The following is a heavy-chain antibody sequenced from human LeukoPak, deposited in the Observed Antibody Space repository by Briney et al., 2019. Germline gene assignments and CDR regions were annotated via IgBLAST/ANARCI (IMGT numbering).Heavy chain of an antibody. Sequence: GGSLRLSCAASGFTVSSNYMTWVRQAPGKGLEWVSVIYTGGNTYYADSVKGRFSISRDNSKNTLYLQMNSLRAEDTAVYYCARDPGLLWFGELYPLDYWGQGTLVTVSS. CDR2: IYTGGNT. D-gene: IGHD3-10*01. V-gene: IGHV3-53*01. CDR3: ARDPGLLWFGELYPLDY. J-gene: IGHJ4*02. CDR1: GFTVSSNY.